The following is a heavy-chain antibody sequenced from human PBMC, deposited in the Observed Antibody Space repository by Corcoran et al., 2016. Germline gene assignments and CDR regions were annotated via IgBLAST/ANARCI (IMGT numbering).Heavy chain of an antibody. Sequence: QVQLVQSGAEVKKPGASVKVSCKASGYTFTSYGISWVRQAPGQGLEWMGWISAFNGNTNYAQKLQGRVTMTTDTSTSTAYMELRSLRSDDTAVYYCARSLGDIVVVVAAAPFGPWGQGTLVTVSS. CDR3: ARSLGDIVVVVAAAPFGP. CDR1: GYTFTSYG. D-gene: IGHD2-15*01. J-gene: IGHJ5*02. V-gene: IGHV1-18*01. CDR2: ISAFNGNT.